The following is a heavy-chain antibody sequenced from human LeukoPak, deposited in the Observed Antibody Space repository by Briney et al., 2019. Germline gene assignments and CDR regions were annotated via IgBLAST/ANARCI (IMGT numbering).Heavy chain of an antibody. D-gene: IGHD6-13*01. J-gene: IGHJ6*03. CDR2: IYSGGST. Sequence: GGSLRLSCAASGFTFSSYSMNWVRQAPGKGLEWVSVIYSGGSTYYADSVKGRFTISRDNSKNTQYLQMNSLRAEDTAVYYCARAGRIAAAATYYYYYYYMDVWGKGTTVTVSS. CDR1: GFTFSSYS. CDR3: ARAGRIAAAATYYYYYYYMDV. V-gene: IGHV3-53*01.